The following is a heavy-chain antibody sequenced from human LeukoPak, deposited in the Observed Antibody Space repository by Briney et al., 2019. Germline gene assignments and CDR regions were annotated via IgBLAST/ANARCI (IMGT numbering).Heavy chain of an antibody. V-gene: IGHV4-34*01. J-gene: IGHJ4*02. D-gene: IGHD1-1*01. Sequence: SETLSLTCAVYGGSFSGYYWSWIRQPPGKGLEWIGEINHSGSTNYNPSLKSRVTISVDTSKNQFSLKLSSVTAADTAVYYCARGSQRKLSGTYYYWGQGTLVTVSS. CDR2: INHSGST. CDR3: ARGSQRKLSGTYYY. CDR1: GGSFSGYY.